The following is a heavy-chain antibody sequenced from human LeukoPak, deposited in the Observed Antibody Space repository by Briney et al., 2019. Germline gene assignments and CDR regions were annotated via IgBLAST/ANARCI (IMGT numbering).Heavy chain of an antibody. CDR3: ARAMGFIYYYYMDV. Sequence: PGGSLRLSCAASGFTFSSYAMHWVRQAPGKGLEWVAVISYDGSNKYYADSVKGRFTISRDNSKNTLYLQMNSLRAEDTAVYYCARAMGFIYYYYMDVWGKGTTVTVSS. CDR1: GFTFSSYA. CDR2: ISYDGSNK. V-gene: IGHV3-30*04. D-gene: IGHD1-26*01. J-gene: IGHJ6*03.